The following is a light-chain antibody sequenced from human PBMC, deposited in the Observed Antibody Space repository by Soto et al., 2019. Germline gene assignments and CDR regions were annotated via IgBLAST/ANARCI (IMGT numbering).Light chain of an antibody. CDR2: DAS. Sequence: DIQMTQFPSTLSASVGDRVTVTCRGSQSLSGWLGWYQQKPGKAPKLMIYDASNLESGVPSRFSGSGSGTEFTLTISSLQPDDFATYYCQQFRTFGQGTKVDIK. CDR3: QQFRT. J-gene: IGKJ1*01. CDR1: QSLSGW. V-gene: IGKV1-5*01.